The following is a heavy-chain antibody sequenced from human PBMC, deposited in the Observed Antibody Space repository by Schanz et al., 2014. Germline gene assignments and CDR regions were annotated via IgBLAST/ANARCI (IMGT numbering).Heavy chain of an antibody. J-gene: IGHJ4*02. CDR2: IIPILGIA. CDR1: GGTFSTYT. V-gene: IGHV1-69*02. D-gene: IGHD6-13*01. CDR3: ASSGAGYSSSWDFDY. Sequence: QVQLVQSGAEVKKPGSSVKVSCKASGGTFSTYTISWVRQAPGQGLEWTGRIIPILGIANYAQKFQGRVTITADKSTFTAYMDVSSLRSEDTAVYYCASSGAGYSSSWDFDYWGQGTLVTVSS.